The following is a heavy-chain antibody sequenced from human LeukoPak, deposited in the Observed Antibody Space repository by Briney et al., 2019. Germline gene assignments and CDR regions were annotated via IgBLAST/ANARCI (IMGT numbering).Heavy chain of an antibody. CDR1: GDSISSYY. CDR2: IYYSGST. CDR3: ARVRLWLDY. D-gene: IGHD5-18*01. Sequence: SETLSLTCTVSGDSISSYYWSWIRQPPGKVLEWIGYIYYSGSTNYNPSLKSRVTISVDTSKNQFSLKLSSVTAADTAVYYCARVRLWLDYWGQGTLVTVSS. V-gene: IGHV4-59*01. J-gene: IGHJ4*02.